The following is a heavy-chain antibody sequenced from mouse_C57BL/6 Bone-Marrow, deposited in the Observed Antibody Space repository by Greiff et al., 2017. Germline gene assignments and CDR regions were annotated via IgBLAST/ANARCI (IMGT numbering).Heavy chain of an antibody. V-gene: IGHV5-17*01. Sequence: EVKLMESGGGLVKPGGSLKLSCAASGFTFSDYGMHWVRQAPEKGLEWVAYISSGSSTIYYADTVKGRFTISRDNAKNTLFLQMTSLRSEDTAMYYCARGITTVVADYWGQGTTLTVSS. CDR3: ARGITTVVADY. CDR2: ISSGSSTI. CDR1: GFTFSDYG. J-gene: IGHJ2*01. D-gene: IGHD1-1*01.